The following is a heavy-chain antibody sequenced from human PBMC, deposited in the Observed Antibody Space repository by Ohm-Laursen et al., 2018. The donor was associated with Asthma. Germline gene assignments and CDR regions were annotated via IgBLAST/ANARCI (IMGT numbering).Heavy chain of an antibody. D-gene: IGHD6-13*01. J-gene: IGHJ4*02. CDR3: ARVDIAAADFDY. CDR2: ISWNSGSI. V-gene: IGHV3-9*01. Sequence: SLRLSCAASGFTFDDYAMHWVRQAPGKGLEWVSGISWNSGSIGYADSVKGRFTISRDNAKNSLYLQMNSLRAEDTAVYYCARVDIAAADFDYWGQGTLVTVSS. CDR1: GFTFDDYA.